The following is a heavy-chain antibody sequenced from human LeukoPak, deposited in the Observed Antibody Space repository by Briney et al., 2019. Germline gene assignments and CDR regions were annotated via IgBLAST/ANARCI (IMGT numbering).Heavy chain of an antibody. V-gene: IGHV4-59*08. D-gene: IGHD5-24*01. CDR2: IYYSGST. CDR3: ARSAAWLQFRAEYFQH. J-gene: IGHJ1*01. CDR1: GGSISSYY. Sequence: PSETLSLTCTVSGGSISSYYWSWIRQPPGKGLEWIGYIYYSGSTNYNPSLKSRVTISVDTSKNQFSLKLSSVTAADTAVYYCARSAAWLQFRAEYFQHWGQGTLVTVSS.